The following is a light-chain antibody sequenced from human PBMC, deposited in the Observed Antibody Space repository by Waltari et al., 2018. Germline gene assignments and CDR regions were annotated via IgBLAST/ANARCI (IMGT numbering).Light chain of an antibody. Sequence: QSALTQPASVSGSPGQSITISCTGTRSDIGGYNYVPWYQQHPGKAPKVMIYDVIKRPSGVSNRFSGSKSGNTASLTISGLQADDEADYYCTSYESGGTWVFGGGTKVTV. CDR3: TSYESGGTWV. CDR2: DVI. J-gene: IGLJ3*02. V-gene: IGLV2-14*03. CDR1: RSDIGGYNY.